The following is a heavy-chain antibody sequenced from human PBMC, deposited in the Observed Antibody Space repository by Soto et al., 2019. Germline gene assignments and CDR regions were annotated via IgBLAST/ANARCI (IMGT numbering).Heavy chain of an antibody. V-gene: IGHV4-34*01. CDR2: INHSGST. J-gene: IGHJ4*02. CDR3: ATAMVRGVIIGMGY. CDR1: GGSFSGYY. Sequence: NPSETLSLTCAVYGGSFSGYYWSWIRQPPGKGLEWIGEINHSGSTNYNPSLKSRVTISVDTSKNQFSLKLSSVTAADTAVYYCATAMVRGVIIGMGYWGQGTLVTVSS. D-gene: IGHD3-10*01.